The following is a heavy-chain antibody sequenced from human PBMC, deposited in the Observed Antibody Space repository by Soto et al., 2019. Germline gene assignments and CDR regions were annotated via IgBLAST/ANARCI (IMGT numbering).Heavy chain of an antibody. Sequence: QVHLVESGGGVVQPGRSLRLSCAASGFTFSTFAMHWVRQAPGKGLEWVGVVSFDGRTQDYADSVKGRFTISRGNSANTLYLQISSLRSDDSAVYYCVRDQSAFIMSAPGDYWGQGTLVTVSS. CDR2: VSFDGRTQ. CDR1: GFTFSTFA. J-gene: IGHJ4*02. V-gene: IGHV3-30*03. D-gene: IGHD3-10*01. CDR3: VRDQSAFIMSAPGDY.